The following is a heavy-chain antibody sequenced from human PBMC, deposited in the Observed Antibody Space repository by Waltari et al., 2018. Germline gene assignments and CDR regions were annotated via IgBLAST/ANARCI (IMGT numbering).Heavy chain of an antibody. J-gene: IGHJ1*01. CDR2: LNRVCGEG. CDR3: AKVSWASVEPAWGYIQL. Sequence: QVQLVQSGAEVKKPGSSVRVSCKASGGAFTKSGITWVRQAPGQGLAWVGGDPGKGLGGLAGLNRVCGEGSFAQGFQNRVGISADESTTTSYLDLGNLRVDDTAIYYCAKVSWASVEPAWGYIQLWGQGTLVTVSS. V-gene: IGHV1-69*01. D-gene: IGHD2-2*01. CDR1: GGAFTKSG.